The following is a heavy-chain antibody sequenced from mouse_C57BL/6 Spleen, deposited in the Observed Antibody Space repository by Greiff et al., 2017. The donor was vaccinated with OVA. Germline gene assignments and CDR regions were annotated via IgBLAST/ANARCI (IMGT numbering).Heavy chain of an antibody. CDR1: GYTFTSYW. D-gene: IGHD1-1*01. J-gene: IGHJ2*01. CDR3: ARYYGSSGLYCGY. CDR2: IDPSDSYT. Sequence: QVQLQQPGAELVKPGASVKLSCKASGYTFTSYWLQWVKQRPGQGLEWIGEIDPSDSYTNYNQTFKGKATLTVDTSSSTAYMQLSSLTSEDSAVYYCARYYGSSGLYCGYWGQGTTLTVSS. V-gene: IGHV1-50*01.